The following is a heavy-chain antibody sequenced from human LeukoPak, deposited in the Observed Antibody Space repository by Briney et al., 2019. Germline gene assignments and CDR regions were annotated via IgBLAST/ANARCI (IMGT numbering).Heavy chain of an antibody. CDR3: ARRHGGDYVFDY. D-gene: IGHD3-16*01. V-gene: IGHV4-39*01. CDR1: GGSISSSSYY. Sequence: PSETLSLTCTVSGGSISSSSYYWAWISQPPGKGLEWVGSVYYSGITYYNPSLKSRVTISVDTSENQFSLRLSSVTAADTAAYYCARRHGGDYVFDYWGQGTLVTVSS. CDR2: VYYSGIT. J-gene: IGHJ4*02.